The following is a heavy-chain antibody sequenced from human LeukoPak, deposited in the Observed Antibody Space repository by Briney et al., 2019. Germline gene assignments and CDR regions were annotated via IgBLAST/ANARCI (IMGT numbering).Heavy chain of an antibody. CDR1: GGSISSSSYY. V-gene: IGHV4-39*07. J-gene: IGHJ5*02. CDR3: ARDRFDYCSGGSCYLRWFDP. Sequence: SETLSLTCTVSGGSISSSSYYWGWIRQPPGKGLEWIGSIYYSGSTYYNPSLKSRVTISVDASKNQFSLKLSSVTAADTAVYYCARDRFDYCSGGSCYLRWFDPWGQGTLVTVSS. CDR2: IYYSGST. D-gene: IGHD2-15*01.